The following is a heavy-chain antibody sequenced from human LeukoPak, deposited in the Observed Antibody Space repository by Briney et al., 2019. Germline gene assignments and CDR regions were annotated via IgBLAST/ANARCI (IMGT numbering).Heavy chain of an antibody. D-gene: IGHD2-2*01. CDR2: ISAYNGNT. CDR3: ARGYCSSTSCPNRGAVYYYMDV. V-gene: IGHV1-18*01. Sequence: ASVKVSCKASGYTFTSYGISWVRQAPGQGLEWMGWISAYNGNTNYAQKLQGRVTMTTDTSTSTAYMELRSLRSDDTAVYYCARGYCSSTSCPNRGAVYYYMDVWGKGTTVTVSS. J-gene: IGHJ6*03. CDR1: GYTFTSYG.